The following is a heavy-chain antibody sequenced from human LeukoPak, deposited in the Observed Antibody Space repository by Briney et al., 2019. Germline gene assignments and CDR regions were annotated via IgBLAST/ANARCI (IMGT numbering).Heavy chain of an antibody. J-gene: IGHJ4*02. CDR1: GYTFSSYG. CDR3: ARQYSSSPPWEY. D-gene: IGHD6-13*01. V-gene: IGHV1-18*01. Sequence: GASVKVSCKASGYTFSSYGISWVRQAPGQGLEWMGWISAYNGNRNYAQKVQGRATMTTDTSTSTAYMELRSLRSDDTAVYYCARQYSSSPPWEYWGQGTLVTVSS. CDR2: ISAYNGNR.